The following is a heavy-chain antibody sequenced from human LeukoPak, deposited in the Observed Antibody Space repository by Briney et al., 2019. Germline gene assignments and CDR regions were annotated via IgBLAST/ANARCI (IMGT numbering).Heavy chain of an antibody. J-gene: IGHJ4*02. CDR3: GKDRGWFGGSLANFDY. V-gene: IGHV3-23*01. Sequence: GGSLRLSCVASGFSFSGYGMSWVRQAPGKGLEWVSAIGGSGGNIHYADSVRGRFTISRDNSKDTMYLEMSSLRAEDTALYYCGKDRGWFGGSLANFDYWGQGTLVTVSS. CDR2: IGGSGGNI. CDR1: GFSFSGYG. D-gene: IGHD3-10*01.